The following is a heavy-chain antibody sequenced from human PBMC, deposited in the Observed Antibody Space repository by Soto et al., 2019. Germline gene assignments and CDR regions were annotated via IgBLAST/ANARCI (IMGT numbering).Heavy chain of an antibody. D-gene: IGHD3-9*01. CDR2: IHYNGNT. CDR3: ARQLRYFDWLNWFDP. Sequence: SETLSLTCTVSGDSISSYSWSWIRQPPGKGLEWIGNIHYNGNTKYNPSLKSRVTISVDTSKNQFSLKLSSVTAADTAVYYCARQLRYFDWLNWFDPWGQGTLVTVSS. CDR1: GDSISSYS. V-gene: IGHV4-59*08. J-gene: IGHJ5*02.